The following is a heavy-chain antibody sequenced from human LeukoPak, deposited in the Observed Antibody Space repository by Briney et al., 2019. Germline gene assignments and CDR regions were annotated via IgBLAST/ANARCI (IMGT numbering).Heavy chain of an antibody. CDR3: ARRKSSSLYGTSFDF. Sequence: PSETLSLTCTVSGGSINSASYYWGWIRQSPWKGLESIGTFYYTGSTYYNPSLKSRVTISEGTSKNQFSLRLNSVTAADTGVYYCARRKSSSLYGTSFDFWGLGTLVTVSS. V-gene: IGHV4-39*01. CDR2: FYYTGST. CDR1: GGSINSASYY. J-gene: IGHJ4*02. D-gene: IGHD2-2*01.